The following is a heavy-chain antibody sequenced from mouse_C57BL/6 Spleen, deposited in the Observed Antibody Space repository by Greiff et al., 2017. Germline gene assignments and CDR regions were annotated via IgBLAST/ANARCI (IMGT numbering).Heavy chain of an antibody. CDR1: GYSITSGYY. V-gene: IGHV3-6*01. Sequence: EVQVVESGPGLVKPSQSLSLTCSVTGYSITSGYYWNWIRQFPENKLEWMGYISYDGSNNYNPSLKNRITITRDTSKNPFFLQLNSVTTEDTATYYCARRAAGYFDVWGTGTTVTVSS. CDR3: ARRAAGYFDV. D-gene: IGHD6-1*01. CDR2: ISYDGSN. J-gene: IGHJ1*03.